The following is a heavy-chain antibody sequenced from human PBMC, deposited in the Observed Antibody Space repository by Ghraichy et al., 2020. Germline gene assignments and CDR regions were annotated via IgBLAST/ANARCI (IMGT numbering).Heavy chain of an antibody. J-gene: IGHJ4*02. CDR2: IYYSGST. Sequence: SETLSLTCTVSGGSISSGGYYWSWIRQHPGKGLEWIGYIYYSGSTYYNPSLKSRVTISVDTSKNQFSLKLSSVTAADTAVYYCARVRWSAGCSRGIDYWGQGTLVTVSS. V-gene: IGHV4-31*03. CDR3: ARVRWSAGCSRGIDY. CDR1: GGSISSGGYY. D-gene: IGHD6-13*01.